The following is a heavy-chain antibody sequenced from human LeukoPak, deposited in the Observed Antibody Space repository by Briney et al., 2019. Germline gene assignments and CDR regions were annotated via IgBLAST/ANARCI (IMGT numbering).Heavy chain of an antibody. Sequence: ASVKVSCKASGYTFTSYYMHWVRQAPGQGLEWMGWINPNSGGTNYAQKFQGRVTMTRDTSISTAYMELSRLRSDDTAVYYCARDPIPYDSSGYYPGEFDPWGQGTLVTVSS. V-gene: IGHV1-2*02. CDR2: INPNSGGT. J-gene: IGHJ5*02. CDR1: GYTFTSYY. D-gene: IGHD3-22*01. CDR3: ARDPIPYDSSGYYPGEFDP.